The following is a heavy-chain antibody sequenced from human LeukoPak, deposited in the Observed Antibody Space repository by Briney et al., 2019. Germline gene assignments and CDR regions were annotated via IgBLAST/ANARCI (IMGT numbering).Heavy chain of an antibody. J-gene: IGHJ3*02. CDR1: GYTLTELS. D-gene: IGHD3-22*01. CDR3: ATDLYDTKAFDI. Sequence: GASVKVSCKVSGYTLTELSMHWVRQAPGKGLEWMGGFDPEDGETIYAQKFQGRVTMTEDTSTDTAYMELSSLRSEDTAVYYCATDLYDTKAFDIWGQGTMVTVSS. CDR2: FDPEDGET. V-gene: IGHV1-24*01.